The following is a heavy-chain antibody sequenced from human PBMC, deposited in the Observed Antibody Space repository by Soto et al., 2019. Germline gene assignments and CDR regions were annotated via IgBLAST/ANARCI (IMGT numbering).Heavy chain of an antibody. CDR2: IYYSGST. Sequence: PSETLSLTCTVSGGSISSGGYYWSWIRQHPGKGLEWIGYIYYSGSTYYNPSLKSRVTISVDTSKNQFSLKLSSVTAADTAVYYCARAPYSSSYPARAPNWFDPWGQGTLVTVSS. J-gene: IGHJ5*02. D-gene: IGHD6-6*01. CDR1: GGSISSGGYY. CDR3: ARAPYSSSYPARAPNWFDP. V-gene: IGHV4-31*03.